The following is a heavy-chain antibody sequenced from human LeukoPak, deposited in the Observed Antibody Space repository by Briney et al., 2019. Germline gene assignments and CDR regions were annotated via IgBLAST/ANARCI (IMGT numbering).Heavy chain of an antibody. D-gene: IGHD1-26*01. CDR2: IYYSGSA. V-gene: IGHV4-39*01. Sequence: SETLSLTRTVSGGSISSSSYYWGWIRHPPGKGLEWIGSIYYSGSAYYNPSLKSRVTISVDTSKNQFPLKLSSVTAADAAVYYCARLSGSYYSDFDYWGQGTLVTVSS. CDR3: ARLSGSYYSDFDY. CDR1: GGSISSSSYY. J-gene: IGHJ4*02.